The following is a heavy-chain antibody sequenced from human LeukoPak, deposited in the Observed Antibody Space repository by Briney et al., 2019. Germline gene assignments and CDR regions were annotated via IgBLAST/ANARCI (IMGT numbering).Heavy chain of an antibody. Sequence: SETLSLTCTVSAYSISSGYYWGWIRQPPGKGLEWIGSIYHSGSTYYNPSLKSRFTISVDTSKNQFSLKLSSVTATDTAVYYCVRSGGSGSPFDYWGQGTLVIVSS. D-gene: IGHD3-10*01. J-gene: IGHJ4*02. V-gene: IGHV4-38-2*02. CDR3: VRSGGSGSPFDY. CDR1: AYSISSGYY. CDR2: IYHSGST.